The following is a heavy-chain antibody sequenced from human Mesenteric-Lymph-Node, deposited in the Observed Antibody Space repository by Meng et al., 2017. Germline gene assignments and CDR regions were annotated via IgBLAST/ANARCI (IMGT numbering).Heavy chain of an antibody. J-gene: IGHJ5*02. CDR3: ARDRGGYYYGSGRIEGWFDP. CDR2: IYYSGST. V-gene: IGHV4-31*03. Sequence: QVQLQESGPGLVKPSQTLSLTCTVSGGSISSGGYYWSWIRQHPGKGLEWIGYIYYSGSTYYNPSLKSRVTISVDTSKNQFSLKLSSVTAADTAVYYCARDRGGYYYGSGRIEGWFDPWGQGTLVTVSS. CDR1: GGSISSGGYY. D-gene: IGHD3-10*01.